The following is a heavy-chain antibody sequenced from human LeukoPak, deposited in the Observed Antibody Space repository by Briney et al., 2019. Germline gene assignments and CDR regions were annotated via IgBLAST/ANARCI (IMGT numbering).Heavy chain of an antibody. V-gene: IGHV4-30-2*01. D-gene: IGHD1/OR15-1a*01. Sequence: ALALNRRVSGDSIRDGVFSWSLMRQPPRKGLEWIGYVYRTGSIYYNPSLKSRVTLSMDKSKNQFSLKLTSMTAADTAVYYCAREKQRGWFDPWGQGTLVTVSS. J-gene: IGHJ5*02. CDR3: AREKQRGWFDP. CDR1: GDSIRDGVFS. CDR2: VYRTGSI.